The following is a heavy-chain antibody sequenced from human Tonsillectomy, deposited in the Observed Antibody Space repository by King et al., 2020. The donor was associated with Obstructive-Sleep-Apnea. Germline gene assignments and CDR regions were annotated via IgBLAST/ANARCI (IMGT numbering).Heavy chain of an antibody. CDR2: IYPGDSDT. CDR1: GYSFSHSW. J-gene: IGHJ6*02. CDR3: ASSLSGASLRYYGMDV. Sequence: VQLVESGAEVKKPGESLKISCTGSGYSFSHSWIAWVRQMPGKGLEWMGIIYPGDSDTRYSPSFQGQVTISADKSITTAYLQGSSLKASDTAMYYCASSLSGASLRYYGMDVWGQGTTVTVSS. D-gene: IGHD2/OR15-2a*01. V-gene: IGHV5-51*01.